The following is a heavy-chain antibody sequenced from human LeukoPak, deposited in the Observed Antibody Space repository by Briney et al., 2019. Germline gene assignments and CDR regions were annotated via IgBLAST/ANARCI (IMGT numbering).Heavy chain of an antibody. D-gene: IGHD1-26*01. V-gene: IGHV4-59*12. J-gene: IGHJ4*02. CDR1: GGSISSYY. Sequence: KASETLSLTCTVSGGSISSYYWSWIRQPPGKGLEWIGYIYYSGSTNYNPSLSGRVTMLLDESSNHLSLHLTSVTAADTATYYCSRESGAFCPFGYWGQGTLVIVPS. CDR3: SRESGAFCPFGY. CDR2: IYYSGST.